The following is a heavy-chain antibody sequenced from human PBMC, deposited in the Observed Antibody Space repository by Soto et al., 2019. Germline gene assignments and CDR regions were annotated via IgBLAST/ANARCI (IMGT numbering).Heavy chain of an antibody. D-gene: IGHD3-22*01. CDR2: IKQDGSEK. CDR3: ARDSPFDASSGYLEY. CDR1: GFMFGNYW. J-gene: IGHJ4*02. V-gene: IGHV3-7*01. Sequence: PGGSLRLSCAPSGFMFGNYWMSWVRQAPGKGLEWVANIKQDGSEKYYVDSVKGRFTISRDNAKNSLYLQMTSLRADDTAAYYCARDSPFDASSGYLEYWGQGTLVTVSS.